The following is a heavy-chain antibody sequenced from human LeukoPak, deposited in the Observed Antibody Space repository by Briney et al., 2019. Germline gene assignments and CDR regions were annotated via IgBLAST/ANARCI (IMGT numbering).Heavy chain of an antibody. CDR1: GFSVSNNY. V-gene: IGHV3-72*01. CDR2: TRNKANSYIT. D-gene: IGHD2-8*01. Sequence: GGSLRLSCVTSGFSVSNNYMSWVRQAPGKGLEWVGRTRNKANSYITEYAPSVKGRFTISRDDSKNSLYLQMNSLKIEDTAVYYCARPSDAYSYGLDVWGQGTTVTVSS. J-gene: IGHJ6*02. CDR3: ARPSDAYSYGLDV.